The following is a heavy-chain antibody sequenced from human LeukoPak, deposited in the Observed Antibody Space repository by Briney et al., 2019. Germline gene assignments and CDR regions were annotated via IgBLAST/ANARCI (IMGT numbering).Heavy chain of an antibody. CDR3: AIGRTAVRLYDSSGYYLGYFDY. CDR2: ISGSGGST. J-gene: IGHJ4*02. Sequence: GGSLRLSCAASGFTFSSYAMSWVRQAPGKGLEWVSAISGSGGSTYYADSVKGRFTISRDNSKNTLYLQMNSLRAEDTAVYYCAIGRTAVRLYDSSGYYLGYFDYWGQGTLVTVSS. D-gene: IGHD3-22*01. V-gene: IGHV3-23*01. CDR1: GFTFSSYA.